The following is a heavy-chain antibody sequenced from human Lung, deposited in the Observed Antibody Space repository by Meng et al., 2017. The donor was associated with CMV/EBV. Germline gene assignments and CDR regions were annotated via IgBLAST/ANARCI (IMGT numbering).Heavy chain of an antibody. J-gene: IGHJ5*02. Sequence: GGSLRLXCAASGFIFSNYGMSWVRQAPGKRPEWLSGISGSGGRTYYAEYIKGRFTISRDNSKNTIYLQMDNLRAEDTAVYYCAKDRGDYSNFLFDPWGQGXLVTVSS. CDR2: ISGSGGRT. CDR1: GFIFSNYG. D-gene: IGHD4-11*01. V-gene: IGHV3-23*01. CDR3: AKDRGDYSNFLFDP.